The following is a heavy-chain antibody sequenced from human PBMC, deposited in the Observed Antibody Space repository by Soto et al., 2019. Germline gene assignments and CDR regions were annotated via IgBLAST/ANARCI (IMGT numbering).Heavy chain of an antibody. D-gene: IGHD2-15*01. CDR1: GFNFNSYT. Sequence: RGSLILSCAASGFNFNSYTINWVRQAPGKRLEWLSSISSSGYIFSTDSVRGRFTISRDNAKNSVYLQINSLRAEDTAVYFCARDFSGGSCYPGMDVWGQGTTVTVSS. V-gene: IGHV3-21*01. CDR3: ARDFSGGSCYPGMDV. CDR2: ISSSGYI. J-gene: IGHJ6*02.